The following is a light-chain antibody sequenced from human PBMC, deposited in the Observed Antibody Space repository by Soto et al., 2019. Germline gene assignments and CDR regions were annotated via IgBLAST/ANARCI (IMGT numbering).Light chain of an antibody. J-gene: IGKJ2*01. CDR2: TAS. CDR3: QQYNSYLYT. CDR1: QSISSW. V-gene: IGKV1-5*03. Sequence: DIQLTQSPSTLSASVGDRVTITCRASQSISSWLAWYQQKPGKAPKLLIYTASSLESGVPSRFSGGGSGTEFTLTISSLQPDDFATYYCQQYNSYLYTFGQGTKLEIK.